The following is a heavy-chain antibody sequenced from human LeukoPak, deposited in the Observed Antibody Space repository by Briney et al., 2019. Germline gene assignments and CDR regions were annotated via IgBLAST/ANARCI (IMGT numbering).Heavy chain of an antibody. V-gene: IGHV3-53*01. CDR1: GFTFSSYW. J-gene: IGHJ4*02. CDR2: IYSGGST. CDR3: ARGVTMVRGSISYYFDY. D-gene: IGHD3-10*01. Sequence: PGGSLRLSCAASGFTFSSYWMSWVRQAPGKGLEWVSVIYSGGSTYYADSVKGRFTISRDNSKNTLYLQMNSLRAEDTAVYYCARGVTMVRGSISYYFDYWGQGTLVTVSS.